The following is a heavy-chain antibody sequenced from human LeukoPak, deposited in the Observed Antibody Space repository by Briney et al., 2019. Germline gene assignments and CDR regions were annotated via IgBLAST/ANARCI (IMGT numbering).Heavy chain of an antibody. CDR3: ARDLEAANTYYFDY. D-gene: IGHD6-13*01. CDR1: GFTFSSYA. CDR2: IGVSAGST. J-gene: IGHJ4*02. Sequence: GGSLRLSCAASGFTFSSYAMSWVRQAPGKGLEWVSVIGVSAGSTYYADSVKGRFTISRDNSKNTVYLQVNSLRDEDTAVYYCARDLEAANTYYFDYWGQGTMVTVSS. V-gene: IGHV3-23*01.